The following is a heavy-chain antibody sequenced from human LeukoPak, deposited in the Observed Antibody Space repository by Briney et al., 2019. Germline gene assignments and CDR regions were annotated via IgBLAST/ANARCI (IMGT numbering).Heavy chain of an antibody. CDR2: ISASGSDT. J-gene: IGHJ4*02. Sequence: RGSLRLSCAGSGFTFSNYGMSWVRQAPGKGLDWVSGISASGSDTYYADSVKGRFTISRDNSKSTLHLQMNSLRAEDTAIYYCRYYDTGGSIDYWGQGTLVTVSS. V-gene: IGHV3-23*01. D-gene: IGHD2-8*02. CDR1: GFTFSNYG. CDR3: RYYDTGGSIDY.